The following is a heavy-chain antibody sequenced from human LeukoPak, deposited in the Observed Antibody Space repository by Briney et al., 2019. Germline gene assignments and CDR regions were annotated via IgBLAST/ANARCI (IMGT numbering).Heavy chain of an antibody. Sequence: ASVEVSCKASGYTFTGYYMHWVRQAPGQGLEWMGWINPNSGGTNYAQELQGRVTMTTDTSTSTAYMELRSLRSDDTAVYYCARLCMERGWYGLDQYYYYYMDVWGKGTTVTVSS. CDR1: GYTFTGYY. D-gene: IGHD6-19*01. CDR2: INPNSGGT. V-gene: IGHV1-2*02. CDR3: ARLCMERGWYGLDQYYYYYMDV. J-gene: IGHJ6*03.